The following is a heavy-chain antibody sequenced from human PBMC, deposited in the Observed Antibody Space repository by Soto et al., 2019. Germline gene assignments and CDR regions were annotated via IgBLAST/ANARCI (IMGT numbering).Heavy chain of an antibody. D-gene: IGHD6-13*01. J-gene: IGHJ6*02. V-gene: IGHV1-2*04. Sequence: QVQLVQSGAEVKKPGASVKVSCKASGYTFTGYYMHWVRQAPGQGLEWMGWINPNSGGTNYAQKFQGWVTMTRDTSISTAYMELSRLRSDDTAVYYCARDGYSSSWYPYYYYGMDVWGQGTTVTVSS. CDR1: GYTFTGYY. CDR3: ARDGYSSSWYPYYYYGMDV. CDR2: INPNSGGT.